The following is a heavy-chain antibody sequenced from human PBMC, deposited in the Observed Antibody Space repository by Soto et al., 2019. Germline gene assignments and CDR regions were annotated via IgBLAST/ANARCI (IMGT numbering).Heavy chain of an antibody. CDR2: IYYSGST. V-gene: IGHV4-30-4*01. J-gene: IGHJ4*02. Sequence: SETLSLTCTVSGGSISSGDYYWSWIRQPPGKGLEWIGYIYYSGSTYYNPSLKSRVTISVDTSKNQFSLKLSSVTAADTAVYYCARGSYYYDSSGYYRYWGQGTLVTVSS. D-gene: IGHD3-22*01. CDR1: GGSISSGDYY. CDR3: ARGSYYYDSSGYYRY.